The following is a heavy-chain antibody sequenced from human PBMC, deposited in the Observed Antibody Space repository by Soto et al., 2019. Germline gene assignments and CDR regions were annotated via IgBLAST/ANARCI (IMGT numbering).Heavy chain of an antibody. V-gene: IGHV4-34*01. CDR2: INHSGRT. CDR1: GGSFSGYY. J-gene: IGHJ4*02. CDR3: ARGRGPPYCSSTSCYVDY. D-gene: IGHD2-2*01. Sequence: QVQLQQWGAGLLKPSETLSLTCAVYGGSFSGYYWSWIRQPPGKGLEWIGEINHSGRTNYNPSLKSRVTISVDTPKNQFSLKLSSVTAADTAVYYCARGRGPPYCSSTSCYVDYWGQGTLVTVSS.